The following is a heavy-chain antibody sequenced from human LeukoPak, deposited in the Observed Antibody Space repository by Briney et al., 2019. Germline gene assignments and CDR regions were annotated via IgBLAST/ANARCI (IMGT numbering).Heavy chain of an antibody. CDR3: AREERITIFGVALYYFDY. CDR2: IYHSGST. CDR1: GGSISSGGYY. Sequence: KSSETLSLTCTVSGGSISSGGYYWSWIRQPPGKGLEWIGYIYHSGSTYYNPSLKSRVTISVDRSKNQFSLKLSSVTAADTAVYYCAREERITIFGVALYYFDYWGQGTLVTVSS. D-gene: IGHD3-3*01. V-gene: IGHV4-30-2*01. J-gene: IGHJ4*02.